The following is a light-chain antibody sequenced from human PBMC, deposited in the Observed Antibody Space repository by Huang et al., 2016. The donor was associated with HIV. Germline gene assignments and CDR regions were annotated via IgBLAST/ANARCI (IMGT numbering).Light chain of an antibody. V-gene: IGKV1-12*01. CDR1: QGVSTS. Sequence: DIQMTQSPSSVSASVGDRFTITCRASQGVSTSLAWYQQRPGKAPHLLIFGSSTLQSGVPSRFSASGSGTHFTLTISSLQSEDFATYYCQQAHSFPFTFGQGTRLDIK. CDR3: QQAHSFPFT. CDR2: GSS. J-gene: IGKJ5*01.